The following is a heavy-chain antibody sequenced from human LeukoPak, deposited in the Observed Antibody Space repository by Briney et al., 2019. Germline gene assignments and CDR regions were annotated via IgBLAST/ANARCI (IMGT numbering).Heavy chain of an antibody. D-gene: IGHD2-2*02. J-gene: IGHJ6*02. CDR3: ARDAIGGRSTWDYYYYGMDV. V-gene: IGHV1-18*01. Sequence: GASVKVSCKASGYTFTSYGISWVRQAPGQGLEWMGWISAYNGNTNYAQKLQGRVTMTTDTSTSTAYMELRSLRSDDTAVYYCARDAIGGRSTWDYYYYGMDVWGQGTTVTVSS. CDR2: ISAYNGNT. CDR1: GYTFTSYG.